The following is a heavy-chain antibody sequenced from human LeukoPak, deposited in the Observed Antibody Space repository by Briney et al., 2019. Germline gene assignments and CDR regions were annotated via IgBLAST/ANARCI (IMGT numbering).Heavy chain of an antibody. CDR2: INQDGSEI. J-gene: IGHJ4*02. CDR3: ARGALWFGEYYFDY. CDR1: GFTFNSHW. Sequence: GGSLRLSCAASGFTFNSHWMSWVRQPPGKGLEWVAHINQDGSEIYYVDSVKGRFTISRDNAKNSLYLQMNSLRVEDTAIYYCARGALWFGEYYFDYWGQGTLVTVSS. V-gene: IGHV3-7*01. D-gene: IGHD3-10*01.